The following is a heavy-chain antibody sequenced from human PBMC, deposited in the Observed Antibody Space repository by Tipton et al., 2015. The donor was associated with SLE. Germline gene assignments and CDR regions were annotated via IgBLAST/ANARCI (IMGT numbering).Heavy chain of an antibody. CDR3: ARKYYDSSGYYSHYYYGMDV. V-gene: IGHV3-23*03. CDR2: IYSGGGA. D-gene: IGHD3-22*01. CDR1: GFTFGRYA. Sequence: SLRLSCVASGFTFGRYAMSWVRQAPGKGLEWVSIIYSGGGAYYADSVKGRFTISRDISKNTLYLQMSRLRVEDTAVYYCARKYYDSSGYYSHYYYGMDVWGQGTTVTVSS. J-gene: IGHJ6*02.